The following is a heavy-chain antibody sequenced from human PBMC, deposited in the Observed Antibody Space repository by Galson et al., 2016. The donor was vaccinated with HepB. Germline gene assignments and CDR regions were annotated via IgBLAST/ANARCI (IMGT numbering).Heavy chain of an antibody. D-gene: IGHD3-22*01. CDR1: GGSIGSSNW. V-gene: IGHV4-4*01. CDR3: ARRFEDYYDTSGYSGPTNAFDI. CDR2: MYHSGNT. Sequence: CAVSGGSIGSSNWWNWVRQPPGKGLEWIGEMYHSGNTKYNPSLKSRVTMSVDKSKKQFSLKLSSVTAADTAVYFCARRFEDYYDTSGYSGPTNAFDIWGQGTMVTVAS. J-gene: IGHJ3*02.